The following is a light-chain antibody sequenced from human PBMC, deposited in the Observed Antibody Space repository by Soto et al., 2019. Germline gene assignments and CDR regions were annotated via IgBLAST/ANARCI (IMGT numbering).Light chain of an antibody. CDR1: GSDVGGYNY. J-gene: IGLJ1*01. CDR3: SPYTGYSTLV. Sequence: QSALTQPASVSGSPGQSITISCTGTGSDVGGYNYVSWYQQHPGKAPKLMIYDVSNRPSGVSDRFSGSKSGNTASLTISGLQAEDEADYYCSPYTGYSTLVFGTGTKVTVL. CDR2: DVS. V-gene: IGLV2-14*01.